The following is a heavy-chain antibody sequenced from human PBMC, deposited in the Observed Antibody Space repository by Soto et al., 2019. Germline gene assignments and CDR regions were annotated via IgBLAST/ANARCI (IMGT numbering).Heavy chain of an antibody. CDR3: AKVGPSYYYGMDV. J-gene: IGHJ6*04. D-gene: IGHD1-26*01. Sequence: GVPLRRSWAASGLDFSSEVMCWVRQAPGKGLEWVSSISGSGRTIYQADSMSGRFAISRDNSKNSLYLQLNNLRVDNTAVYYCAKVGPSYYYGMDVWGKGTTVTVSS. CDR2: ISGSGRTI. V-gene: IGHV3-23*01. CDR1: GLDFSSEV.